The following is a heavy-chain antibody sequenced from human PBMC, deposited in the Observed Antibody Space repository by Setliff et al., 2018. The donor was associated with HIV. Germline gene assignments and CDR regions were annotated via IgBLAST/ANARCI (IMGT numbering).Heavy chain of an antibody. CDR1: GYTLTDLS. V-gene: IGHV1-24*01. D-gene: IGHD1-1*01. J-gene: IGHJ4*01. CDR3: ASHRRVGTTVLFSY. CDR2: FDPEHDKT. Sequence: ASVKVSCKVSGYTLTDLSIHWVRQAPGKGLEWMGGFDPEHDKTIYAQKFQGRVTTTEDTSTDTAYMQLNSLRSEDTAVYFCASHRRVGTTVLFSYWGRGTLGTVS.